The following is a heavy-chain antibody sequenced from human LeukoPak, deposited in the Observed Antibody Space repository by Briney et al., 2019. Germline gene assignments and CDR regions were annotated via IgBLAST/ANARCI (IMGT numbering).Heavy chain of an antibody. Sequence: PGGSLRHSCAASGFTFRRSALTSVRQAPGRGLQWVSGIISSGDSTKYADYVKGRFTISRNDSKNTLYLQLNSLRAEDTAVYYCASFPRGDLALIILDYWGQGTLITASS. CDR1: GFTFRRSA. J-gene: IGHJ4*02. D-gene: IGHD2-21*01. CDR3: ASFPRGDLALIILDY. CDR2: IISSGDST. V-gene: IGHV3-23*01.